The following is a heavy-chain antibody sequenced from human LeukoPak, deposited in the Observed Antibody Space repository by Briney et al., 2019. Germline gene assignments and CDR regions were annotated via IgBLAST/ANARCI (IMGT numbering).Heavy chain of an antibody. D-gene: IGHD6-19*01. V-gene: IGHV4-4*07. CDR2: IYTSGST. CDR1: GGSISSYY. J-gene: IGHJ6*03. Sequence: PSETLSLTXTVSGGSISSYYWSWIRQPAGKGVEWIGRIYTSGSTNYNPSLKSRVTMSVDTSKNQFSLKLSSVTAADTAVYYCARVGAVAAIPYYYYYMDVWGKGTTVTVSS. CDR3: ARVGAVAAIPYYYYYMDV.